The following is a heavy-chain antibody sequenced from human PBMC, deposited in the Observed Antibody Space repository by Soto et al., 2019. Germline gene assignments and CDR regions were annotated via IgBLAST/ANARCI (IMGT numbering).Heavy chain of an antibody. CDR2: FIPLFSST. CDR3: AREGDYNFDYYSGMDV. V-gene: IGHV1-69*01. J-gene: IGHJ6*02. D-gene: IGHD4-17*01. Sequence: QVQLVQSGAEVKKPGSSVNVSCKASGGTFGTSAINWVRQAPGQGLEWMGAFIPLFSSTNYARKFQARVTITVDESTATAYMELSSLTSEDTAVYYCAREGDYNFDYYSGMDVWGQGTTVIVSS. CDR1: GGTFGTSA.